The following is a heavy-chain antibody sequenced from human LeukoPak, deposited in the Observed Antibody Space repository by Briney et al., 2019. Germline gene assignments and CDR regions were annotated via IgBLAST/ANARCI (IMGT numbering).Heavy chain of an antibody. CDR1: GGTFSSYA. Sequence: SVKVSCKASGGTFSSYAISWVRQAPGQGLEWMGRIIPILGIANYAQKFQGRVTITADKSTSTAYMELSSLRSEDTAVYYCARAQKSSEIGRNRCYYYYGMDVWGQGTTVTVSS. CDR3: ARAQKSSEIGRNRCYYYYGMDV. V-gene: IGHV1-69*04. J-gene: IGHJ6*02. D-gene: IGHD1-14*01. CDR2: IIPILGIA.